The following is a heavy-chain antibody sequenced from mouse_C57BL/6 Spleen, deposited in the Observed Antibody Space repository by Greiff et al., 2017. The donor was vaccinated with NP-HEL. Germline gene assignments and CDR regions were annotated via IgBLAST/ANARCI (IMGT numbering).Heavy chain of an antibody. J-gene: IGHJ3*01. D-gene: IGHD1-1*01. Sequence: VQLQQSGAELVRPGASVKLSCTASGFNIKDDYMHWVKQRPEQGLEWIGWIDPENGDTEYASKFQGKATITADTSSNTAYLQLSSLTSEDTAVYYCTYSYYYGSIQFAYWGQGTLVTVSA. CDR1: GFNIKDDY. CDR2: IDPENGDT. CDR3: TYSYYYGSIQFAY. V-gene: IGHV14-4*01.